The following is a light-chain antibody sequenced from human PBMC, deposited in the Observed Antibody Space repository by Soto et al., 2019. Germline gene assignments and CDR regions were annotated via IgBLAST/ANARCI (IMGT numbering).Light chain of an antibody. V-gene: IGKV3-20*01. CDR1: QSVRDSF. CDR3: QQYGSSPPWT. Sequence: EIVLTQSPDTLSLSPGERATLSCRASQSVRDSFLAWYQQKPGQSPRLLIYAAISRATGIPERFSGSGSETDFTLTIYRLEPEDFAVYYCQQYGSSPPWTFGQGTK. J-gene: IGKJ1*01. CDR2: AAI.